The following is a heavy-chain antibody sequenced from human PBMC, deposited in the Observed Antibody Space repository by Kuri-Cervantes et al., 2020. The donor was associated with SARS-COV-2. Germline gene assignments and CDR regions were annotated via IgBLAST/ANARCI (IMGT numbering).Heavy chain of an antibody. Sequence: GESLKISCAASGFRFSSYAMHWVRQAPGKGLEWVAVISYDGTIKYYGDSVRGRFTISRDNSKNTLHLQMNSLRTEDTAVHYCARGALICGSSSCHGDFDLWGRGTLVTVSS. V-gene: IGHV3-30*04. D-gene: IGHD2-2*01. J-gene: IGHJ2*01. CDR1: GFRFSSYA. CDR2: ISYDGTIK. CDR3: ARGALICGSSSCHGDFDL.